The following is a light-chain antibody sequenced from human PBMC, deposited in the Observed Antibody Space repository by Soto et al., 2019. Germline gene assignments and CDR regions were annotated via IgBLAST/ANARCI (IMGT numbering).Light chain of an antibody. J-gene: IGKJ4*01. CDR2: WAS. CDR3: HKYYSITLT. CDR1: QSVLYSSNNKNY. Sequence: DIVMTQSPDSLAVSLGERATINCKSSQSVLYSSNNKNYLAWYRQKPGQPPELLIYWASTRNSGVPGRFSGSGSGTDFTLTISSLQAEDVEVYYCHKYYSITLTLGGGTKVDIK. V-gene: IGKV4-1*01.